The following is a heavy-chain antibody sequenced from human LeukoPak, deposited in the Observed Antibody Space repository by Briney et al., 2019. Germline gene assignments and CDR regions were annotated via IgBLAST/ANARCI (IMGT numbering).Heavy chain of an antibody. CDR2: IYYSGST. V-gene: IGHV4-59*05. CDR3: ARWEEVSAGFGESYFDY. J-gene: IGHJ4*02. D-gene: IGHD3-10*01. Sequence: PSETLSLTCTVSGGSISSYYWSWIRQPPGKGLEWIGSIYYSGSTYYNPSLKSRVTISVDTSKNQFSLKLSSVTAADTAVYCCARWEEVSAGFGESYFDYWGQGTLVTVSS. CDR1: GGSISSYY.